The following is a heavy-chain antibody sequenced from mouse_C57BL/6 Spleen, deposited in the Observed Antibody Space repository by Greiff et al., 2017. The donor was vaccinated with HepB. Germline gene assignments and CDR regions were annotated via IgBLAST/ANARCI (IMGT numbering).Heavy chain of an antibody. CDR2: ISSGGSYT. Sequence: VQLQQSGGDLVKPGGSLKLSCAASGFTFSSYGMSWVRQTPDKRLEWVATISSGGSYTYYPDSVKGRFTISRDNAKNTLYLQMSSRKSEATAMYYCGRQGGGVQEDLDYWGQGTTLTVSS. J-gene: IGHJ2*01. CDR1: GFTFSSYG. V-gene: IGHV5-6*01. D-gene: IGHD5-1*01. CDR3: GRQGGGVQEDLDY.